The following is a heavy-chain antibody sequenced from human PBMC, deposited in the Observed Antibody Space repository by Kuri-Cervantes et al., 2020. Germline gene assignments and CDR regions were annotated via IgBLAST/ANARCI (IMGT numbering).Heavy chain of an antibody. CDR1: GGSISSYY. V-gene: IGHV4-59*13. Sequence: ESLKISCTVSGGSISSYYWSWIRQPPGKGLEWIGYIYYSGSTNYNPSLKSRVTMSVDSSKNQFSLKLTSVTAADTAVYYCARAFGSGTPSDYWGQGTLVTVSS. J-gene: IGHJ4*02. D-gene: IGHD1-14*01. CDR3: ARAFGSGTPSDY. CDR2: IYYSGST.